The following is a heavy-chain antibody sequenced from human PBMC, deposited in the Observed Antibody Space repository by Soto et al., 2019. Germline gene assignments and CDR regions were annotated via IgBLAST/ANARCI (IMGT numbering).Heavy chain of an antibody. D-gene: IGHD5-12*01. CDR1: GGTFSSYA. CDR3: AREEMATTSHRFDY. CDR2: IIPIFGTA. V-gene: IGHV1-69*13. Sequence: GASVKVSCKASGGTFSSYAISWVRQAPGQGLEWMGGIIPIFGTANYAQKFQGRVTITADESTSTAYMELSSLRSEDTAVYYCAREEMATTSHRFDYWGQGTLVTVSS. J-gene: IGHJ4*02.